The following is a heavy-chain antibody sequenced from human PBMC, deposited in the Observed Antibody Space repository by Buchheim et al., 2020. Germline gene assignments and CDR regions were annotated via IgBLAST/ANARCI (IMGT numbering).Heavy chain of an antibody. V-gene: IGHV5-10-1*03. J-gene: IGHJ4*02. CDR3: ARQQNDYGGNSVFNY. Sequence: EVQLAQSGAEVKKPGESLRISCKGSGYIFTTYWISWVRQMPGKGLQWMGRIDPSDSYTNYSPSFQGHVTSSADRSISTAYLQWSSLKASDTAMYYCARQQNDYGGNSVFNYWGRGTL. CDR1: GYIFTTYW. D-gene: IGHD4-23*01. CDR2: IDPSDSYT.